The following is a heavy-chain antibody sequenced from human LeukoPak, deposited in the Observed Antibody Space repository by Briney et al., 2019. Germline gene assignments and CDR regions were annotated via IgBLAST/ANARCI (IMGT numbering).Heavy chain of an antibody. Sequence: ASVKVSCKASGYTFTGYYMHWVRQAPGRGLEWMGWINPNSGGTNYAQKFQGRVTMTRDTSISTAYMERSRLRSDDTAVYYCARDADYGDYRFDYWGQGTLVTVSS. CDR1: GYTFTGYY. D-gene: IGHD4-17*01. J-gene: IGHJ4*02. V-gene: IGHV1-2*02. CDR2: INPNSGGT. CDR3: ARDADYGDYRFDY.